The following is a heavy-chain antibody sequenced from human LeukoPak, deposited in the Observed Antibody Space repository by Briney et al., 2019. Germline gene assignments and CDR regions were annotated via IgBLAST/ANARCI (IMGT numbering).Heavy chain of an antibody. J-gene: IGHJ4*02. D-gene: IGHD6-19*01. CDR3: ARSLAGSAKVDY. V-gene: IGHV4-34*01. CDR1: GGSFSGFY. Sequence: SETLSLTCAVYGGSFSGFYWSWIRQPPGKGLEWIGEINHSGSTNYNPSLKSRVTISVDTSKNQFSLKLSSVTAADTAVYYCARSLAGSAKVDYWGQGTLVTVSS. CDR2: INHSGST.